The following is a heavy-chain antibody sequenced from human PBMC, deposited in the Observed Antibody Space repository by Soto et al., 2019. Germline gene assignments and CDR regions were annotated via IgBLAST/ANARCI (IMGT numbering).Heavy chain of an antibody. Sequence: PSETLSLTCTVSGGSISSYYWSWIRQPPGKGLEWIGYIYYSGSTNYNPSLKSRVTISVDTSKNQFSLKLSSVTAADTAVYYCARVLTYPAVGYFDYWGQGTLVTVSS. D-gene: IGHD3-9*01. CDR3: ARVLTYPAVGYFDY. CDR2: IYYSGST. J-gene: IGHJ4*02. CDR1: GGSISSYY. V-gene: IGHV4-59*01.